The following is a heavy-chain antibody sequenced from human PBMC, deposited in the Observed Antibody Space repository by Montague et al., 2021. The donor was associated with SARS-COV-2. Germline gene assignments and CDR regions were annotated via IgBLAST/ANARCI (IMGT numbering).Heavy chain of an antibody. CDR2: ISYDGSNK. D-gene: IGHD1-26*01. J-gene: IGHJ4*02. CDR1: GFTFSSYA. Sequence: SLRLSCAASGFTFSSYAMHWVRQAPGKGLEWVAVISYDGSNKYYADSVKGRFTIPRDNSKNTLYLQMNTLRAEDTAVYYCARPFGGSYYSGFDYWGQGTLVTVSS. CDR3: ARPFGGSYYSGFDY. V-gene: IGHV3-30*04.